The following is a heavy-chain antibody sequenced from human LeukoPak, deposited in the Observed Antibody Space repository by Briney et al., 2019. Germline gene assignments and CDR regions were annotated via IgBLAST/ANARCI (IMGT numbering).Heavy chain of an antibody. CDR2: INHSGST. Sequence: SETLSLTCAVYGGSFSGYYWSWIRQPPGKGLEWIGEINHSGSTNYNPSLKSRVTISVDTSKNQFSLKLSSVTAADTAVYYCARGYYDSSGYYYRALGYWGQGTLVTISS. CDR1: GGSFSGYY. V-gene: IGHV4-34*01. J-gene: IGHJ4*02. D-gene: IGHD3-22*01. CDR3: ARGYYDSSGYYYRALGY.